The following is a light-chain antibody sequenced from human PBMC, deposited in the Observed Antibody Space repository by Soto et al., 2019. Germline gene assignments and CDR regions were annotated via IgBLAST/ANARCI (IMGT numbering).Light chain of an antibody. CDR2: DVS. Sequence: QSALTQPRSVSGSPGQSVTISCTGTSSEVGGYNYVSWFQQHPGKAPKLMIYDVSKRPSGVPDRFSGSKSGNTASLTISGLQAEYEDDYSCCSYAGSYTVVFGGGTQLTVL. CDR3: CSYAGSYTVV. CDR1: SSEVGGYNY. V-gene: IGLV2-11*01. J-gene: IGLJ2*01.